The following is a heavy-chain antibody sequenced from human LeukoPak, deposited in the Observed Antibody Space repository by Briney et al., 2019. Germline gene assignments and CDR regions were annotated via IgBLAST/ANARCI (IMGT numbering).Heavy chain of an antibody. D-gene: IGHD4-11*01. CDR2: IYEGRST. V-gene: IGHV4-38-2*02. J-gene: IGHJ4*02. CDR1: GYSIRNGYN. Sequence: WETLSLTCTVSGYSIRNGYNGGWSRLAPGEGLEWLGKIYEGRSTYDNQCIEGRVSLEIDTQKNHVYQKLTSVTAADTAVYYCARAEINDYSRYWGQGIPVIVSS. CDR3: ARAEINDYSRY.